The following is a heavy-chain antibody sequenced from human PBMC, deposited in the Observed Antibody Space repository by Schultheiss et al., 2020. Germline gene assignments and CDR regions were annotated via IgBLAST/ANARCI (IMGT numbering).Heavy chain of an antibody. D-gene: IGHD2/OR15-2a*01. Sequence: GESLKISCAASGFTFSSYGMHWVRQAPGKGLVWVSRINSDGSSTTYADSVKGRFTISRENAKNSLYLQMNSLKTEDTAVYYCTTDRISYFDYWGQGTLVTVSS. CDR3: TTDRISYFDY. CDR2: INSDGSST. V-gene: IGHV3-74*01. J-gene: IGHJ4*02. CDR1: GFTFSSYG.